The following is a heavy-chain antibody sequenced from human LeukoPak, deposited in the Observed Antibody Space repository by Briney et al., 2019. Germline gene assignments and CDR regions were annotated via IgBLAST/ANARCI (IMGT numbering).Heavy chain of an antibody. CDR1: GFTFSFYC. D-gene: IGHD6-19*01. V-gene: IGHV3-33*01. CDR3: ARDADTSGHYSYFDY. CDR2: VWHDASKN. J-gene: IGHJ4*02. Sequence: PGRSLRLSCAGSGFTFSFYCMNWVRQAPGKGLEWVAGVWHDASKNLYRDSVKGRFTISRDNFKNMLSLQMDSLRDDDTAVYYCARDADTSGHYSYFDYWGQGALVIVSS.